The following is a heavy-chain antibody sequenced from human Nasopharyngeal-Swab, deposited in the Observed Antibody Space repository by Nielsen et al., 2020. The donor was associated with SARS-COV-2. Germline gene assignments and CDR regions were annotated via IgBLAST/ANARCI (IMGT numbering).Heavy chain of an antibody. J-gene: IGHJ6*02. D-gene: IGHD5-24*01. CDR2: INHNERT. V-gene: IGHV4-34*01. CDR1: GGSFNGFY. Sequence: SDTLSLTCSVSGGSFNGFYWNWIRQAPGKGLEWIGEINHNERTKYNPSLKSRIAMLVDTSNNQVSLKVSSVSAGDTAIYYCARAGRVGDAYTGLDVWGPGTTVTVSS. CDR3: ARAGRVGDAYTGLDV.